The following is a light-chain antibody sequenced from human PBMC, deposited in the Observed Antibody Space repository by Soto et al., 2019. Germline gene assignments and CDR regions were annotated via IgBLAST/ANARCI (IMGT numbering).Light chain of an antibody. Sequence: QSALTQPASVSGSPGQSITISCTGTSSNVGNFNVVSWYQQHPGKAPKVIIYDVSERPSGVSHRFSGSKSGNTASLTISGLQAEDEADYYCCSYAGSGTNVSGTGTKVTVL. J-gene: IGLJ1*01. V-gene: IGLV2-23*02. CDR2: DVS. CDR3: CSYAGSGTNV. CDR1: SSNVGNFNV.